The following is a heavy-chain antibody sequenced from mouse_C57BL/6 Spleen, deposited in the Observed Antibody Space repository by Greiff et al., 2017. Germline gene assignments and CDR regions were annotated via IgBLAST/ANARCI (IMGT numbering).Heavy chain of an antibody. CDR1: GYAFSSSW. J-gene: IGHJ1*03. CDR3: AREYYGSTYWYFDV. Sequence: QVQLQQSGPELVKPGASVKISCKASGYAFSSSWLNWVKQRPGKGLEWIGRIYPGDGDTNYNGKFKGKATLTADKSSSTAYMQLSSLTCEDSAVYFCAREYYGSTYWYFDVGGTGTTVTVSA. D-gene: IGHD1-1*01. V-gene: IGHV1-82*01. CDR2: IYPGDGDT.